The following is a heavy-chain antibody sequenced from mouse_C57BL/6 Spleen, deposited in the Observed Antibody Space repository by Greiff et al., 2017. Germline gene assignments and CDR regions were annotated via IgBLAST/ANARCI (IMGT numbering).Heavy chain of an antibody. CDR3: AIRIYYYGSSYYWYFDV. Sequence: EVQLQQSGPELVKPGASVKISCKASGYTFTDYYMNWVKQSHGKSLEWIGDINPNNGGTSYNQKFKGKATLTVDKSSSTAYMELLSLTSEDSAFYYFAIRIYYYGSSYYWYFDVWGTGTTVTVSS. CDR2: INPNNGGT. CDR1: GYTFTDYY. J-gene: IGHJ1*03. D-gene: IGHD1-1*01. V-gene: IGHV1-26*01.